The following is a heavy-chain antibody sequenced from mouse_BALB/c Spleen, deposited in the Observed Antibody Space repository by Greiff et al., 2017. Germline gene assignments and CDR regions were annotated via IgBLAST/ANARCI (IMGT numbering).Heavy chain of an antibody. CDR1: GFTFTDYY. Sequence: EVQRVESGGGLVQPGGSLRLSCATSGFTFTDYYMSWVRQPPGKALEWLGFIRHKANGYTTEYSVSVKGRFTISRDNSQSSLYLQMNTLRAEDSATYCCARDIEGARAAAWLAYWGQGTLVTVSA. CDR2: IRHKANGYTT. J-gene: IGHJ3*01. V-gene: IGHV7-3*02. CDR3: ARDIEGARAAAWLAY.